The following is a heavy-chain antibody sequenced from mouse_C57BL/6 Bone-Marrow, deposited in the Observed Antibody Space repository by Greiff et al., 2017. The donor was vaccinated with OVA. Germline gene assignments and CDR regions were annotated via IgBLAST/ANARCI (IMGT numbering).Heavy chain of an antibody. V-gene: IGHV1-81*01. CDR1: GYTFTSYG. D-gene: IGHD2-3*01. CDR2: IYPRSGNT. J-gene: IGHJ3*01. Sequence: VQLQQSGAELARPGASVKLSCKASGYTFTSYGISWVKQRTGQGLEWIGEIYPRSGNTYYNEKLKGKATLTADKSSSTAYMELRSLTSEDSAVYFCATDGYWFAYWGQGTLVTVSA. CDR3: ATDGYWFAY.